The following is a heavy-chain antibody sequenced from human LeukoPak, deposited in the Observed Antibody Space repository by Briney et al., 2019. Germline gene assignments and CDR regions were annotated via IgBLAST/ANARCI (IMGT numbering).Heavy chain of an antibody. D-gene: IGHD3-9*01. V-gene: IGHV3-7*01. J-gene: IGHJ4*02. CDR2: IKRDGSQK. CDR3: ARDWSGYDILTGYYPNYFDY. CDR1: GFTFSSYS. Sequence: GGSLRLSCAASGFTFSSYSMNWVRQAPGKGLEWVANIKRDGSQKFYVDSVKGRFTISRDNAKNSLYLQMNSLRAEDTAVYYCARDWSGYDILTGYYPNYFDYWGQGTLVTVSS.